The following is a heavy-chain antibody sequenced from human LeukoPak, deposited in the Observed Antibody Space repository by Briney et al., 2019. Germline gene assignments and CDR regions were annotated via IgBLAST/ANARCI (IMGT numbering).Heavy chain of an antibody. CDR2: IYPGDSDT. V-gene: IGHV5-51*01. CDR3: ARHVGPYRSSLRYDY. CDR1: GYSFTSYW. Sequence: GESLKISCKGSGYSFTSYWIGWVRQMPGKGLEWMGIIYPGDSDTRYSPSFQGQVTISADKSISTAYLQWSSLKASDTAMYYCARHVGPYRSSLRYDYWGQGTLVTVSS. J-gene: IGHJ4*02. D-gene: IGHD6-13*01.